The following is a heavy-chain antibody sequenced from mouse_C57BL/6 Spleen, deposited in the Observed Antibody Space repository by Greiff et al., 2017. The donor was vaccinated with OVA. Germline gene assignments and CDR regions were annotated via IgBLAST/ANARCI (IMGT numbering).Heavy chain of an antibody. CDR1: GYTFTSYW. J-gene: IGHJ4*01. D-gene: IGHD4-1*01. Sequence: QVQLQQPGAELVMPGASVKLSCTASGYTFTSYWMHWVQQRPGQGLEWIGEIDPSGSYIYYNQKLKGQFTLTVDKPSSTAYMQLSRLTSEDTAVYDCARTGNYAMDYWGQGTSVTVSS. CDR3: ARTGNYAMDY. CDR2: IDPSGSYI. V-gene: IGHV1-69*01.